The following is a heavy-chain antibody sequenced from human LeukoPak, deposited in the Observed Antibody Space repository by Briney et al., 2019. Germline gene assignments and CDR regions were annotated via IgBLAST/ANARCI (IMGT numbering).Heavy chain of an antibody. V-gene: IGHV4-34*01. CDR2: INHSGST. D-gene: IGHD3-3*01. Sequence: SETLSLTCAVYGGSFSGYYWSWIRQPPGKGLEWIGEINHSGSTNYNPSLKSRVTISVDTSKNQFSLKLSSVTAADTAVYYCARALDDFWSGYHFDYWGQGTLVTVSS. CDR3: ARALDDFWSGYHFDY. CDR1: GGSFSGYY. J-gene: IGHJ4*02.